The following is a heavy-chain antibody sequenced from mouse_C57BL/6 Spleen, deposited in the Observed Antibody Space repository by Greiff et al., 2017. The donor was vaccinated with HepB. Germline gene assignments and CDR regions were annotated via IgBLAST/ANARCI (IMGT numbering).Heavy chain of an antibody. V-gene: IGHV7-3*01. CDR2: IRNKANGYTT. J-gene: IGHJ2*01. D-gene: IGHD1-1*01. CDR1: GFTFTDYY. CDR3: ARDRRITTLFDY. Sequence: EVQLQESGGGLVQPGGSLSLSCAASGFTFTDYYMSWVRQPPGKALEWLGFIRNKANGYTTEYSASVKGRFTISRDNSQSILYLQMNALRAEDSATYYGARDRRITTLFDYWGQGTTLTVSS.